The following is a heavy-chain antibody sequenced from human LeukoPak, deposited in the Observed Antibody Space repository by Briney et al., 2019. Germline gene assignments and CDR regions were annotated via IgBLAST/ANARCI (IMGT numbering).Heavy chain of an antibody. Sequence: GGPLRLSCAASGFTFSSYGMHWVRQAPGKGLEWVAFIRYDGSNKYYADSVKGRFTISRDNSKNTLYLQMNSLRAEDTAVYYCAKDHDFWSGPPNDYWGQGTLVTVSS. D-gene: IGHD3-3*01. CDR1: GFTFSSYG. CDR2: IRYDGSNK. CDR3: AKDHDFWSGPPNDY. V-gene: IGHV3-30*02. J-gene: IGHJ4*02.